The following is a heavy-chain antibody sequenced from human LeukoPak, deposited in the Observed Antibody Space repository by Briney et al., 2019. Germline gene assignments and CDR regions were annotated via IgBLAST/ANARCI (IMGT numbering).Heavy chain of an antibody. J-gene: IGHJ2*01. V-gene: IGHV4-34*01. CDR3: ARLYDYGDYVWYFDL. D-gene: IGHD4-17*01. Sequence: TSETLSLTCAVYGGSFSGYYWSWTRQPPGKGLEWIGEINHSGSTNYNPSLKSRVTISVDTSKNQFSLKLNSVTAADTAVYYCARLYDYGDYVWYFDLWGRGTLVTVSS. CDR2: INHSGST. CDR1: GGSFSGYY.